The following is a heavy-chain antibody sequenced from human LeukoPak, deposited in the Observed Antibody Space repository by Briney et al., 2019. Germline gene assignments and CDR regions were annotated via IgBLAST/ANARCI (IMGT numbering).Heavy chain of an antibody. CDR2: ISGSSNYI. CDR1: GFTFSSYS. J-gene: IGHJ4*02. D-gene: IGHD1-26*01. V-gene: IGHV3-21*01. CDR3: ARDYYGSYAIDY. Sequence: PGGSLRLSCAASGFTFSSYSMNWVRQAPGKGLEWVSSISGSSNYIYYADSVKGRFTISRDSATNSLYLQINSLRAEDTAVYYCARDYYGSYAIDYWGQGTLVTVSS.